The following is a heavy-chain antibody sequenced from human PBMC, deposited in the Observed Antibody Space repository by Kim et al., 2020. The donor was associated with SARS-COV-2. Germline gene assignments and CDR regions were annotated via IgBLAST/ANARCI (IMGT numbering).Heavy chain of an antibody. Sequence: TNYSPSFQGHVTISADKSISTAYLQWSSLKASDTAMYYCATFSTTVNFDYWGQGTLVTVSS. CDR3: ATFSTTVNFDY. J-gene: IGHJ4*02. V-gene: IGHV5-10-1*01. D-gene: IGHD4-4*01. CDR2: T.